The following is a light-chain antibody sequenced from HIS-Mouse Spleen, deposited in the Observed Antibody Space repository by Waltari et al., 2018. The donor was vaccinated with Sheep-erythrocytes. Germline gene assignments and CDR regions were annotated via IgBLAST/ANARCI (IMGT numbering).Light chain of an antibody. CDR3: CSYAGSYNHV. J-gene: IGLJ1*01. Sequence: QSALTQPRSVSRSPGQSVTISCTVTSSDVGGYNYGSCNQQHPGKAPKLMIYDVSKRPSGVPDRFSGSKSGNTASLTISGLQAEDEADYYCCSYAGSYNHVFATGTKVTVL. V-gene: IGLV2-11*01. CDR2: DVS. CDR1: SSDVGGYNY.